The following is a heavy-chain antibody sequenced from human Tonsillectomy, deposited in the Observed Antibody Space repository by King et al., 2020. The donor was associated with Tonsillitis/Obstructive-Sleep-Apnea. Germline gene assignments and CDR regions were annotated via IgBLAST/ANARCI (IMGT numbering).Heavy chain of an antibody. Sequence: QLQESGPGLVKPSETLYLTCSVSNASISSSRYNWGWIRRPPGKGLEWIGSIFYGGSTYYNPSLKSRITMSADTSKNQFSLKLTSVTAADTALYYCAKTSPDYYDDSSNYPYSFDRWGQGTLVTVSS. CDR1: NASISSSRYN. V-gene: IGHV4-39*01. D-gene: IGHD3-22*01. CDR3: AKTSPDYYDDSSNYPYSFDR. J-gene: IGHJ4*02. CDR2: IFYGGST.